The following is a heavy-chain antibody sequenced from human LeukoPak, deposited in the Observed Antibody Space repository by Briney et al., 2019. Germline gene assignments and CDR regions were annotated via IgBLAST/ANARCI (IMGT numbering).Heavy chain of an antibody. D-gene: IGHD3-10*01. Sequence: GGSLRLSCAASGFTFSSYSMNWVRQAPGKGLEWVSYISETSSTIYYADSVKGRFTISRDNAKDSLSLHMNSLRVEDTAVYYCARDLLLWFEGREDVWGKGTTVTVSS. V-gene: IGHV3-48*01. CDR1: GFTFSSYS. J-gene: IGHJ6*04. CDR3: ARDLLLWFEGREDV. CDR2: ISETSSTI.